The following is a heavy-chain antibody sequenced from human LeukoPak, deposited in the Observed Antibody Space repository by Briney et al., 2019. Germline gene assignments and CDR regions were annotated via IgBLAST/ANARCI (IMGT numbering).Heavy chain of an antibody. CDR3: AKDPESSYYDFWSGYWRPSEGFDY. V-gene: IGHV3-53*01. D-gene: IGHD3-3*01. Sequence: GGSLRLSCAASGFTVSSNYMSWVRQAPGKGLEWVSVIYSGGSTYYADSVKGRFTISRDNSKNTLYLQMNSLRAGDTAVYYCAKDPESSYYDFWSGYWRPSEGFDYWGQGTLVTVSS. CDR2: IYSGGST. CDR1: GFTVSSNY. J-gene: IGHJ4*02.